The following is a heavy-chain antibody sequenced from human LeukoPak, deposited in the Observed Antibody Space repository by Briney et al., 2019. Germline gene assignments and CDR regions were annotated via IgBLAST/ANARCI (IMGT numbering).Heavy chain of an antibody. D-gene: IGHD3-16*01. Sequence: SVKVSCKASGGTFSSYAISWVRQAPGQGLEWMGRIIPILGIANYAQKFQGRVTITADKSTSTAYMELSSLRSEDTAVYYCARDGGRDAFDIWGQGTMDTVSS. CDR3: ARDGGRDAFDI. V-gene: IGHV1-69*04. J-gene: IGHJ3*02. CDR2: IIPILGIA. CDR1: GGTFSSYA.